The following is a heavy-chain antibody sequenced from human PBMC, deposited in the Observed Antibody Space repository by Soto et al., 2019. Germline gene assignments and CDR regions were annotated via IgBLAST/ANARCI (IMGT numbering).Heavy chain of an antibody. D-gene: IGHD5-12*01. CDR2: ISAYNGNT. J-gene: IGHJ4*02. CDR3: ARDKKSNIAATPWDY. CDR1: GYTFTSYG. Sequence: QVQLVQSGAEVKKPGASVKVSCKASGYTFTSYGISWVRQSPGQGLEWMGWISAYNGNTNYAQKLQGRVTMTTDTSTSTAYMELRSLRSDDTAVYYCARDKKSNIAATPWDYWGQGTLVTVSS. V-gene: IGHV1-18*04.